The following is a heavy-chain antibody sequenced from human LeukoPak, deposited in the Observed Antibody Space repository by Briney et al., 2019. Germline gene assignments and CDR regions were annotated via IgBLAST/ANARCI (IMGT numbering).Heavy chain of an antibody. V-gene: IGHV1-2*02. CDR3: ARDLSAKTYYYGSGSYQDRNNWFDP. J-gene: IGHJ5*02. Sequence: ASVKVSCKASGYTFTGYYMHWVRQAPGQGLEWMGWINPNSGGTNYAQKFQGRVTMTRDTSISTAYMELSRLRSDDTAVYYCARDLSAKTYYYGSGSYQDRNNWFDPWGQGTLVTVSS. CDR2: INPNSGGT. CDR1: GYTFTGYY. D-gene: IGHD3-10*01.